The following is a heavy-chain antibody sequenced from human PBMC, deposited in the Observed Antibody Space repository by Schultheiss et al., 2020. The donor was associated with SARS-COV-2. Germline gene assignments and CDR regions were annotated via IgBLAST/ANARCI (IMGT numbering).Heavy chain of an antibody. J-gene: IGHJ4*02. CDR3: AREPNGYYGSGSYYPLGY. Sequence: LSLTCAASGFTFSDYYMSWVRQAPGKGLEWVSYISSSGSTIYYADSVKGRFTISRDNAKNSLYLQMNSLRAEDTAVYYCAREPNGYYGSGSYYPLGYWGQGTLVTVSS. D-gene: IGHD3-10*01. CDR2: ISSSGSTI. V-gene: IGHV3-11*04. CDR1: GFTFSDYY.